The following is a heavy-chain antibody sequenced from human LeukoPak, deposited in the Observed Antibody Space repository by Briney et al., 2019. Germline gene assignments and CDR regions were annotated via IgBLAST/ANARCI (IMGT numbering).Heavy chain of an antibody. CDR3: AKDGIAGADNSHFDN. CDR1: GFTFSSYA. J-gene: IGHJ4*02. D-gene: IGHD4-23*01. CDR2: LSNSGGST. Sequence: GGSLRLPCATAGFTFSSYAMSWVRQPPGKGMEWVSGLSNSGGSTYYADSVKGRFTISRDNSKNTLYLQMNSLRAEDTAVYYCAKDGIAGADNSHFDNWGQGTLVTVSS. V-gene: IGHV3-23*01.